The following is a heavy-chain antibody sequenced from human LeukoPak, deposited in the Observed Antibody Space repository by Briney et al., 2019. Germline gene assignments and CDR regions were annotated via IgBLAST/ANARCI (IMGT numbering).Heavy chain of an antibody. J-gene: IGHJ5*02. CDR3: ARQGGTLNWFDP. V-gene: IGHV4-39*01. CDR1: GGSISSSSYY. Sequence: SETLSLTCAVSGGSISSSSYYWGWIRQPPGKGLEWIGSIFYSGSAYYNPSLKSRVAISVDTSKNQFSLKLSSVTAADTAVYYCARQGGTLNWFDPWGQGTLVTVSS. D-gene: IGHD1-7*01. CDR2: IFYSGSA.